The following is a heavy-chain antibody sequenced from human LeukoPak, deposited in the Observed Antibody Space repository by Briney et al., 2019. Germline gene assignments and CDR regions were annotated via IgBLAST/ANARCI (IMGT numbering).Heavy chain of an antibody. D-gene: IGHD1-26*01. CDR2: INWNGGGT. J-gene: IGHJ6*02. CDR1: GFTFKDYG. CDR3: AKHMRATNTYSFFGLDV. Sequence: PGGSLGLSCAATGFTFKDYGMHWVRQPPGKGLEWVFSINWNGGGTDYADSVKGRFTISRDNAKNSLYLQLSSLRPEDTALYYCAKHMRATNTYSFFGLDVWGQGTTVTVSS. V-gene: IGHV3-9*01.